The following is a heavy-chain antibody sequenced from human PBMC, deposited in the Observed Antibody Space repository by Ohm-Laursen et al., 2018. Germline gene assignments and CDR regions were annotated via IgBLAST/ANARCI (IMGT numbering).Heavy chain of an antibody. CDR2: ISSSGSTI. CDR3: ARVSSGRLNY. V-gene: IGHV3-11*01. Sequence: LSLTCAASGFTFGDYAMSWFRQAPGKGLEWVSYISSSGSTIYYADSVKGRFTISRDNAKNSLYLQMNSLRAEDTAVYYCARVSSGRLNYWGQGTLVTVSS. CDR1: GFTFGDYA. J-gene: IGHJ4*02. D-gene: IGHD3-22*01.